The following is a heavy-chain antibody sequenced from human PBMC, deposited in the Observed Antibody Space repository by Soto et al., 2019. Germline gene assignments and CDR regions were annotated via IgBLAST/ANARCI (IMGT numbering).Heavy chain of an antibody. D-gene: IGHD3-3*01. J-gene: IGHJ5*02. CDR1: GGSISSSNW. V-gene: IGHV4-4*02. Sequence: SETLSLTCAVSGGSISSSNWWSWVRQPPGKGLEWIGEIYHSGSTNYNPSLKSRVTISVNKSKNQFSLKLSSVTAADTAVYYCATLRITIFEEGPRAWGLGTAVTVA. CDR2: IYHSGST. CDR3: ATLRITIFEEGPRA.